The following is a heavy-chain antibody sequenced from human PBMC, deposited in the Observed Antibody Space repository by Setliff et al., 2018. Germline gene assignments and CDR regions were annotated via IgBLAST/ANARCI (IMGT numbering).Heavy chain of an antibody. D-gene: IGHD6-6*01. Sequence: PSETLSLTCTVSGGSISSSDYHWTWIRQSPEKGLEWIGEINHRGSTNYNPSLKSRVTISIDTSKDQFSLKLISMTAADTAVYNCARGRNIAARLLDSWGQGTLVTVSS. V-gene: IGHV4-39*07. CDR1: GGSISSSDYH. CDR2: INHRGST. CDR3: ARGRNIAARLLDS. J-gene: IGHJ4*02.